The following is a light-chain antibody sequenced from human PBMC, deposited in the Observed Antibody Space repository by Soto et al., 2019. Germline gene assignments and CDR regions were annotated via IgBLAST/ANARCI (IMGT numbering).Light chain of an antibody. Sequence: EIVLTQSPGTLSLSPGERATLSCRASQSVSSSYLAWYQQNPGQAPRLLIYGALNRATGIPDRFSASGSGTAFTITISRLEPEDFAMYYCQQYGSSPPYTFGQGTKLEIK. CDR2: GAL. CDR3: QQYGSSPPYT. V-gene: IGKV3-20*01. CDR1: QSVSSSY. J-gene: IGKJ2*01.